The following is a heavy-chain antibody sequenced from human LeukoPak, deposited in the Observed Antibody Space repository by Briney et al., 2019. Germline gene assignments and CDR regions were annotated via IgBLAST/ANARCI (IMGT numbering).Heavy chain of an antibody. Sequence: PSETLSLTCTVSGGSISSSTYYWGWIRQPPGKGLEWIGSIYYRGNSYYNPSLKSRVTISVDTSKNQFSLKLSSVTAADTAVYYCARTPMSLTVTQTGWIDYWGQGTLVTVSS. CDR3: ARTPMSLTVTQTGWIDY. J-gene: IGHJ4*02. D-gene: IGHD4-11*01. CDR2: IYYRGNS. V-gene: IGHV4-39*07. CDR1: GGSISSSTYY.